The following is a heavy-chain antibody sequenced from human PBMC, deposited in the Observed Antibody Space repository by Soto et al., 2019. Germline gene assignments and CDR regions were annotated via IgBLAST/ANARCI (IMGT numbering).Heavy chain of an antibody. Sequence: GGSLRLSCAASGFTFSSYSMNWVRQAPGKGLEWVSYISSRSRTIYYADSVKGQFTISRYNAKNFLYLQMNSLRAEDTAVYYCARMYSSGWYAYYYYYYMDVWGKGTTVTVSS. CDR3: ARMYSSGWYAYYYYYYMDV. CDR1: GFTFSSYS. V-gene: IGHV3-48*01. D-gene: IGHD6-19*01. CDR2: ISSRSRTI. J-gene: IGHJ6*03.